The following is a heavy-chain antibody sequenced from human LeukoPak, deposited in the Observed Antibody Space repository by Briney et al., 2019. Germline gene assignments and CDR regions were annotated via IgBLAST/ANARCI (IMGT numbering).Heavy chain of an antibody. J-gene: IGHJ6*03. CDR3: ARPGYSTGWGPGDYYFYYYMDV. Sequence: SETLSLTCTVSGGSISSYYWSWIRQPAGKGLEWIGRIYTSGSTNYNPSLKSRVTMSVDTSKNQFSLKLSSVTAADTAVYYCARPGYSTGWGPGDYYFYYYMDVWGKGTTVTVSS. D-gene: IGHD6-19*01. CDR2: IYTSGST. CDR1: GGSISSYY. V-gene: IGHV4-4*07.